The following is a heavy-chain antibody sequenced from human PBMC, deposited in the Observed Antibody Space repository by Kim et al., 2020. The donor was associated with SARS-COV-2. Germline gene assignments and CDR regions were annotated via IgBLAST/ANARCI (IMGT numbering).Heavy chain of an antibody. V-gene: IGHV3-30*18. CDR2: ISYDGSNK. J-gene: IGHJ4*02. D-gene: IGHD3-10*01. CDR1: GFTFSSYG. CDR3: AKDKRATRGVIRFYFDY. Sequence: GGSLRLSCAASGFTFSSYGMHWVRQAPGKGLEWVAVISYDGSNKYYADSVKGRFTISRDNSKNTLYLQMNSLRAEDTAVYYCAKDKRATRGVIRFYFDYWGQGTLVTVSS.